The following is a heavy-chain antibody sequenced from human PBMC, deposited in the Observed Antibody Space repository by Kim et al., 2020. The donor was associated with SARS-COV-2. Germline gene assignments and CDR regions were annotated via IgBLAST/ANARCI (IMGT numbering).Heavy chain of an antibody. Sequence: SETQSLTCSVSGGSIRSGGKFWTWIRQHPAKGLEWIGYISYSGNSHYSPSLRSRVSISLQTSENQFSLELTSVTAADTAVYYCARGQPLDYWGQGILVTV. D-gene: IGHD2-2*01. V-gene: IGHV4-31*03. CDR1: GGSIRSGGKF. CDR2: ISYSGNS. J-gene: IGHJ4*02. CDR3: ARGQPLDY.